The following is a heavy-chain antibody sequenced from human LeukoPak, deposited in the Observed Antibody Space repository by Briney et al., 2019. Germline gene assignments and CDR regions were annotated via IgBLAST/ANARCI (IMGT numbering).Heavy chain of an antibody. CDR1: GFTFSSYG. V-gene: IGHV3-30*02. D-gene: IGHD6-19*01. J-gene: IGHJ4*02. Sequence: GGSLRLSCAASGFTFSSYGMHWVRQAPGKGLEWVAFIRYDGSNKYYAGSVKGRFTISRDNSKNTLYLQMNSLRAEDTAVYYCAKDEAYSSGWYGQGLDYWGQGTLVTVSS. CDR2: IRYDGSNK. CDR3: AKDEAYSSGWYGQGLDY.